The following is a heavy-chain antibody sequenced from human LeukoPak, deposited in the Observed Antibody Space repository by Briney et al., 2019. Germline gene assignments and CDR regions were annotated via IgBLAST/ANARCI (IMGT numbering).Heavy chain of an antibody. Sequence: SETLSPTCAVYGGSFSGYYWSWIRQPPGKGLEWIGEINHSGSTNYNPSLKSRVTISVDTSKNQFSLKLSSVTAADTAVYYCARGRGYYDSSGPRDYWGQGTLVTVSS. CDR3: ARGRGYYDSSGPRDY. CDR2: INHSGST. J-gene: IGHJ4*02. CDR1: GGSFSGYY. V-gene: IGHV4-34*01. D-gene: IGHD3-22*01.